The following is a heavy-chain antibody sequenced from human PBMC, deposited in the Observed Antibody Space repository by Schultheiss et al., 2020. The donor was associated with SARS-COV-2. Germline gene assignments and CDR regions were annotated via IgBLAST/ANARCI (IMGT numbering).Heavy chain of an antibody. Sequence: GGSLRLSCATSGFTFDDYAMHWVRQAPGKGLEWVSGISWNSGSTYYADSVKGRFTISRDNAKNSLYLQMNSLTVEDTAVYYCARDPPTMDDSSGQGDYWGQGTLVTVSS. CDR2: ISWNSGST. D-gene: IGHD3-22*01. J-gene: IGHJ4*02. CDR3: ARDPPTMDDSSGQGDY. V-gene: IGHV3-9*01. CDR1: GFTFDDYA.